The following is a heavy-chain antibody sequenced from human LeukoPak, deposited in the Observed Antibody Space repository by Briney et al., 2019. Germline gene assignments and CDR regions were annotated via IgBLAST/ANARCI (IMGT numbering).Heavy chain of an antibody. Sequence: GGSLSLSCAASGFPFSSYSMNWVRQAPGKGLGWVSSISSSSSYIYYADSVKGRFTISRDNAKNSPYLQMNSLRAEDTAVYYCARESRQVRGVIYGTFDYWGQGTLVTVSS. CDR3: ARESRQVRGVIYGTFDY. CDR1: GFPFSSYS. V-gene: IGHV3-21*01. CDR2: ISSSSSYI. D-gene: IGHD3-10*01. J-gene: IGHJ4*02.